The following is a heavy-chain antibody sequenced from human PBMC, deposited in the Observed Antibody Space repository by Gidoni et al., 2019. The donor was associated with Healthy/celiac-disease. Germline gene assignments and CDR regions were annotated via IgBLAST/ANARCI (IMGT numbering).Heavy chain of an antibody. CDR1: GFTFSNAW. D-gene: IGHD3-10*01. Sequence: EGQLLESGGGLVKPGGSLRLSCAASGFTFSNAWMSWVRQAPGKGLEWVGRIKSKPDGGTTDYAAPVKGRFTISRDDSKNTLYLQMNSLKTEDTAVYYCLGEDYFDYWGQGTLVTVSS. J-gene: IGHJ4*02. V-gene: IGHV3-15*01. CDR2: IKSKPDGGTT. CDR3: LGEDYFDY.